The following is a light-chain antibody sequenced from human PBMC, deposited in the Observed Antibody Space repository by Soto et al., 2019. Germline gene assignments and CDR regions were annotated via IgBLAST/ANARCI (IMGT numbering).Light chain of an antibody. J-gene: IGKJ4*01. CDR2: AAS. Sequence: EIILTQSPGTLSLSPGERATLSCRASQSVDSSYLAWYQQTPGQAPRLLIYAASSRATAIPARFSGSGSGTDFTLTISSLEPEDFAVYYCQQRSIWPLTFGGGTKVEIK. CDR1: QSVDSSY. V-gene: IGKV3D-20*02. CDR3: QQRSIWPLT.